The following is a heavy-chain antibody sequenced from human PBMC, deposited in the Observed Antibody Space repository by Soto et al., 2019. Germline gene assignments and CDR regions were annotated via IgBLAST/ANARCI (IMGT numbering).Heavy chain of an antibody. J-gene: IGHJ6*02. Sequence: PSETLSLTCTVSGGSISSGGYYWSWIRQHPGKGLEWIGYIYYSGSTYYNPSLKSRVTISVDTSKNQFSLKLSSVTAADTAVYYCARDMRGVGPGYCSGGSCYDGYGMDVWGQGTTVTVSS. V-gene: IGHV4-31*03. CDR3: ARDMRGVGPGYCSGGSCYDGYGMDV. CDR1: GGSISSGGYY. CDR2: IYYSGST. D-gene: IGHD2-15*01.